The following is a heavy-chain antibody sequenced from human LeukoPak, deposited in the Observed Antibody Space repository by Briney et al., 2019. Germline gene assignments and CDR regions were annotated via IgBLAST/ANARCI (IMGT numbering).Heavy chain of an antibody. CDR2: INSDGSST. D-gene: IGHD2-15*01. CDR1: GFTFSSYW. Sequence: PGGSLRLSCAASGFTFSSYWMHWVRQAPGKGLVWVSRINSDGSSTSYADSVKGRFTISRDNAKNTLYLQMNSLRAEDTAVYYCARLHPGRGDIGTQDVWGQGTTVTVSS. V-gene: IGHV3-74*01. J-gene: IGHJ6*02. CDR3: ARLHPGRGDIGTQDV.